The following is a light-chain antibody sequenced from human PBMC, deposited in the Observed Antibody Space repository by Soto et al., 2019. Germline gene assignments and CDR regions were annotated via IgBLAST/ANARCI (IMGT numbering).Light chain of an antibody. J-gene: IGKJ1*01. CDR2: DVS. CDR3: QQCNAFWT. Sequence: DIQMTQSPSSLSASVGDRVTITCRASQTISSWLAWYQQKPGKAPKLLIYDVSTLGSGVPSRFSGSGSGTDFTLTISSLHPDDFATYYCQQCNAFWTFGRGTKVDIK. CDR1: QTISSW. V-gene: IGKV1-5*01.